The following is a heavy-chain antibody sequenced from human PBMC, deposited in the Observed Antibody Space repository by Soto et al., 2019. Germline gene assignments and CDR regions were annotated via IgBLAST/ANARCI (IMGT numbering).Heavy chain of an antibody. CDR3: GAIYNYTDYVSGL. Sequence: GGSLRLSCAASGVTFKNSWMNWVRQAPGKGLEWVGRIKSRTDGGTTDYAAPVKGRFTISRDDSKTTLYLQMNSLKTDDTAVYYCGAIYNYTDYVSGLWGPGTLVTVS. CDR1: GVTFKNSW. V-gene: IGHV3-15*07. J-gene: IGHJ4*02. CDR2: IKSRTDGGTT. D-gene: IGHD3-10*01.